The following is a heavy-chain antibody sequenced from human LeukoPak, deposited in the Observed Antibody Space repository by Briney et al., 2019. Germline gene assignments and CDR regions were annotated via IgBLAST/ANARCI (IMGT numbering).Heavy chain of an antibody. CDR1: GASISSYY. Sequence: KPSETLSLTCTVSGASISSYYWSWIRQPPGKGLEWIGDIYYSGSIKYHPSLKSRVTISVDTPKNQFSLKLTSVTAADTAVYYCARGGSGFDAFDIWGQGTMVTVSS. CDR3: ARGGSGFDAFDI. J-gene: IGHJ3*02. V-gene: IGHV4-59*01. CDR2: IYYSGSI. D-gene: IGHD3-22*01.